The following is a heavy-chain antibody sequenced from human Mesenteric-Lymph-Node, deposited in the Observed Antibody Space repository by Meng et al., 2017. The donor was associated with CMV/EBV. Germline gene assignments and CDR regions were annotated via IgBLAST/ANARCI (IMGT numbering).Heavy chain of an antibody. V-gene: IGHV3-7*01. J-gene: IGHJ6*02. D-gene: IGHD5-24*01. CDR1: GFTFSSYW. CDR2: IKQDGSEK. Sequence: GGSLRLSCAASGFTFSSYWMSWVRQAPGKGLEWVANIKQDGSEKYYVDSVKGRFTISRDNAKNSLYLQMNSLRAEDTAVYYCARDRMATFLGYYYYGMDVWGQGTTVTVSS. CDR3: ARDRMATFLGYYYYGMDV.